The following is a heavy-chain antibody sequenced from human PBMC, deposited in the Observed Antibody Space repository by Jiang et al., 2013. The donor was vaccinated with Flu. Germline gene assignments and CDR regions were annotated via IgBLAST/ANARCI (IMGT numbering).Heavy chain of an antibody. D-gene: IGHD3-10*01. CDR2: ISGSGGST. V-gene: IGHV3-23*04. J-gene: IGHJ6*01. CDR1: GFTFSSYA. Sequence: VQLVESGGGLVQPGGSLRLSCAASGFTFSSYAMSWVRQAPGKGLEWVSAISGSGGSTYYADSVKGRFTISRDNSKNTLYLQMNSLRAEDTAVYYCATVLLWFGELLARQDYYYYGMDVWGPRDRRSPSP. CDR3: ATVLLWFGELLARQDYYYYGMDV.